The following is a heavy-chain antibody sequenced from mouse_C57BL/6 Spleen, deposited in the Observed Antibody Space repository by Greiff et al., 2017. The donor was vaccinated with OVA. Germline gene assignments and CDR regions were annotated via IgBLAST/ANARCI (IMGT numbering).Heavy chain of an antibody. V-gene: IGHV1-81*01. D-gene: IGHD1-1*01. CDR3: ARKRDYYGSFYAMDY. CDR1: GYTFTSYG. Sequence: QVQLQQSGAELARPGASVKLSCKASGYTFTSYGISWVKQRTGQGLEWIGEIYPRSGNTYYNEKFKGKATLTADKSSSTAYMELRSLTSEDSAVYFCARKRDYYGSFYAMDYWGQGTSVTVSS. J-gene: IGHJ4*01. CDR2: IYPRSGNT.